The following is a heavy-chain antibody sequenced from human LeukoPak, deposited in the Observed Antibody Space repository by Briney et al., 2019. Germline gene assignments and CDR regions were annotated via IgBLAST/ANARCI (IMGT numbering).Heavy chain of an antibody. CDR3: ARDSAGVAAAGTRGIYYYYGMDV. CDR2: IYYSGST. V-gene: IGHV4-59*12. J-gene: IGHJ6*02. D-gene: IGHD6-13*01. CDR1: GGSISSYY. Sequence: PSETLSLTCTVSGGSISSYYWSWIRQPPGKGLEWIGYIYYSGSTNYNPSLKSRVTISVDTSKNQFSLKLSSVTAADAAVYYCARDSAGVAAAGTRGIYYYYGMDVWGQGTTVTVSS.